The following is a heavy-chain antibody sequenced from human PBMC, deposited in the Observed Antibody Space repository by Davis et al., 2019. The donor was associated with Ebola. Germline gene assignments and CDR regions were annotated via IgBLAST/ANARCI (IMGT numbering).Heavy chain of an antibody. V-gene: IGHV3-7*03. CDR2: IKQDGSEK. CDR1: GFTFDYYA. J-gene: IGHJ6*04. CDR3: TSWENGDSYYYGMDV. Sequence: GGSLRLSCAASGFTFDYYAMHWVRQAPGKGLEWVANIKQDGSEKYYVDSVKGRFTISRDNAKNSLYLQMNSLKTEDTAVYYCTSWENGDSYYYGMDVWGKGTTVTVSS. D-gene: IGHD4-17*01.